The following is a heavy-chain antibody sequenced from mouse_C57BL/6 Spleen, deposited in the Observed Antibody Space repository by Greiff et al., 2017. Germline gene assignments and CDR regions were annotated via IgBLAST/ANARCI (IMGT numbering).Heavy chain of an antibody. V-gene: IGHV1-54*01. Sequence: VKLMESGAELVRPGTSVKVSCKASGYAFTNYLIEWVKQRPGQGLEWIGVINPGSGGTNYNEKFKGKATLTADKSSSTAYMQLSSLTSEDSAVYFCARYYYSNGFDYWGQGTTLTVSS. CDR3: ARYYYSNGFDY. D-gene: IGHD2-5*01. CDR2: INPGSGGT. J-gene: IGHJ2*01. CDR1: GYAFTNYL.